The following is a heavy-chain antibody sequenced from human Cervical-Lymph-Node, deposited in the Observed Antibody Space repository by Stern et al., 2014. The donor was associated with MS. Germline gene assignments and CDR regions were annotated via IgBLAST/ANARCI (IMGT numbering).Heavy chain of an antibody. CDR2: SYPADSDT. V-gene: IGHV5-51*01. J-gene: IGHJ3*01. CDR1: GYTFSNFW. D-gene: IGHD3-22*01. Sequence: EVQLVESGAEVKKPGESLKISCRTSGYTFSNFWIGWVRQMPGKGLEWMGVSYPADSDTTYSPSFQGQVTISADESISTAYLQWRSLKASDTAMYYCVRRRDSAGYDTFDLWGQGTMLIVSS. CDR3: VRRRDSAGYDTFDL.